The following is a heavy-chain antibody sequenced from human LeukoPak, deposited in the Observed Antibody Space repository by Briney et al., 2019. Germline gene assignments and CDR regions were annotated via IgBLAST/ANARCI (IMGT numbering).Heavy chain of an antibody. CDR1: GGSISSYY. V-gene: IGHV4-59*01. CDR3: ARAGTAATGTIIDY. J-gene: IGHJ4*02. CDR2: IYYSGST. D-gene: IGHD6-13*01. Sequence: SETLSLTCIVSGGSISSYYWSWIRQPPGKGLEYIGYIYYSGSTNYNPSLKSRVTISVDTSKNQFSLKLSSVTAADTAVYYCARAGTAATGTIIDYWGQGTLVTVSS.